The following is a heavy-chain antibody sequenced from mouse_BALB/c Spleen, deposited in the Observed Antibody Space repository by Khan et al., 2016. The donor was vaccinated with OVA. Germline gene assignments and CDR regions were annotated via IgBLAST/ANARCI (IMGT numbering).Heavy chain of an antibody. J-gene: IGHJ2*01. Sequence: QVQLKESGAELAKPGASVKMSCKASGYTFSTYWIHWVKQRPGQGLEWIGYINPSSGYTYYNHRFNDKATLTADKSSSTAYMQLSSLTSEDSAVYCCARDRIDYWGQGTTLTVAS. CDR2: INPSSGYT. CDR1: GYTFSTYW. CDR3: ARDRIDY. V-gene: IGHV1-7*01.